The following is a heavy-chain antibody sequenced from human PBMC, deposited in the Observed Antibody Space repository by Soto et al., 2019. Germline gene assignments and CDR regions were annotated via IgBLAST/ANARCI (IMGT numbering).Heavy chain of an antibody. Sequence: ASVKVSCKASGYSFTDHYMHWVRQAPGQGLEWLGWINPNTGVTHFAQKFQGWVTMTRDTSINTAYMELTRLKSDDTAMYHCARMGSSSQLYYYYGMDVWGQGTTVTVSS. CDR1: GYSFTDHY. D-gene: IGHD6-6*01. V-gene: IGHV1-2*04. CDR3: ARMGSSSQLYYYYGMDV. CDR2: INPNTGVT. J-gene: IGHJ6*02.